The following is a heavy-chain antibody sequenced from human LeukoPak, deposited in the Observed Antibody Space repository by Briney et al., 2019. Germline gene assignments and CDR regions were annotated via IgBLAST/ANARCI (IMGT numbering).Heavy chain of an antibody. Sequence: GASVKVSCKASGYTFTSYAMHWVRQAPGQRLEWMGWINAGNGNTKYSQKFQGRVTITRDTSASTAYMELSSLRSEDTAVYYCARRYYDFWSGYYPKYYYYGMDVWGQGTMVTVSS. D-gene: IGHD3-3*01. CDR2: INAGNGNT. CDR3: ARRYYDFWSGYYPKYYYYGMDV. V-gene: IGHV1-3*01. J-gene: IGHJ6*02. CDR1: GYTFTSYA.